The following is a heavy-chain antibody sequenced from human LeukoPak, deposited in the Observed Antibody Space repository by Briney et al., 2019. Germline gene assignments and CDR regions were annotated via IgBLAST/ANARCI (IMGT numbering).Heavy chain of an antibody. CDR1: GYTFTSYY. CDR2: INPSSGST. V-gene: IGHV1-46*01. J-gene: IGHJ4*02. D-gene: IGHD3-22*01. CDR3: ARLRVPHYYDSSGYYDC. Sequence: ASVKVSCKASGYTFTSYYMHWVRHAPGQRLEWMVIINPSSGSTTYAQRFQGRVTMTRDAFTSTVYMELSSLRSEDTAMYYCARLRVPHYYDSSGYYDCWGQGTLVTVSS.